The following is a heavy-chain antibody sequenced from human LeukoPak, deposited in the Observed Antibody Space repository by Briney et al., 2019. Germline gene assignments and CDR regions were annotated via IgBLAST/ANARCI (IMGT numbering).Heavy chain of an antibody. CDR2: IYSGGST. V-gene: IGHV3-23*03. Sequence: GGTLRLSCAASGFTFSSYGMSWVRQAPGKGLEWVSVIYSGGSTYYADSVKGRFTISRDNSKNTLYLQMNSLRAEDTAVYYCAKDGGEYYDILTGYYPRLYYMDVWGKGTTVTISS. CDR3: AKDGGEYYDILTGYYPRLYYMDV. CDR1: GFTFSSYG. D-gene: IGHD3-9*01. J-gene: IGHJ6*03.